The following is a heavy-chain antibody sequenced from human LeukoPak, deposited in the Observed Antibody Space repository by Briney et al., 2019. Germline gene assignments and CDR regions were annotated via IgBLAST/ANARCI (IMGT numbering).Heavy chain of an antibody. J-gene: IGHJ6*02. Sequence: GGSLRLSCAASGFTFSSYGMHWVRQAPGKGLEWVAVISYDGSNKYYADSVKGRFTISRDNSKNTLYLQMNSLRAEDTAVYYCARELLLWFGVDGMDVWGQGTTVTVSS. CDR3: ARELLLWFGVDGMDV. CDR1: GFTFSSYG. D-gene: IGHD3-10*01. V-gene: IGHV3-30*03. CDR2: ISYDGSNK.